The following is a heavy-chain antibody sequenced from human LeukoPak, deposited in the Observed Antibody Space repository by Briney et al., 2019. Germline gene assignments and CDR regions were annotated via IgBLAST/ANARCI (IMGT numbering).Heavy chain of an antibody. CDR3: ARDSPDY. CDR1: GFTFSNYW. J-gene: IGHJ4*02. Sequence: PGGSLRLSCAASGFTFSNYWMHWVPQVPGKGLVWVSRINGDGSSTSYADSVEGRFTISRDNAKNTLYLQMNSLRAEDTAVYYCARDSPDYWGQGTLVTVSS. V-gene: IGHV3-74*01. CDR2: INGDGSST.